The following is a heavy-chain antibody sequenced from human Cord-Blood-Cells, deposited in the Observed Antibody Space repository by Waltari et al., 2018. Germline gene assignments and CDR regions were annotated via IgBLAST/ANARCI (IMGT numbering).Heavy chain of an antibody. D-gene: IGHD1-26*01. J-gene: IGHJ4*02. V-gene: IGHV4-34*01. CDR2: INHSGST. CDR3: ARVYSGSFLFDY. Sequence: IRQPPGKGLEWIGEINHSGSTNYNPSLKSRVTISVDTSKNQFSLKLSSVTAADTAVYYCARVYSGSFLFDYWGQGTLVTVSS.